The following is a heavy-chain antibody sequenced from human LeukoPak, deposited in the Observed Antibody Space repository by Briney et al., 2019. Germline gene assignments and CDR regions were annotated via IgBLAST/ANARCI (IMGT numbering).Heavy chain of an antibody. CDR2: IYYSGNT. Sequence: SETLSLTCTVSGDSITSYYWSWIRQPPGKELEWIGYIYYSGNTNYNPSFKSRVTISIDTSKNQFSLKLSSVTAADTAVYYCALGDSSGYPLGYWGQGTLVTVSS. D-gene: IGHD3-22*01. CDR1: GDSITSYY. CDR3: ALGDSSGYPLGY. V-gene: IGHV4-59*01. J-gene: IGHJ4*02.